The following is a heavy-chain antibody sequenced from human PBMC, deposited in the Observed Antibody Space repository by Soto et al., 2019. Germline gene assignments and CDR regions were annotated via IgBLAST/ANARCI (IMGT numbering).Heavy chain of an antibody. CDR3: ASSSPTFYYDSSGPSGGWFDP. V-gene: IGHV4-59*08. CDR2: IYYSGST. Sequence: SETLSLTCTVSGGSISSYYWSWIRQPPGKGLEWIGYIYYSGSTNYNPSLKSRVTISVDTSKNQFSLKLSSVTAADTAVYYCASSSPTFYYDSSGPSGGWFDPWGQETLVTVSS. J-gene: IGHJ5*02. D-gene: IGHD3-22*01. CDR1: GGSISSYY.